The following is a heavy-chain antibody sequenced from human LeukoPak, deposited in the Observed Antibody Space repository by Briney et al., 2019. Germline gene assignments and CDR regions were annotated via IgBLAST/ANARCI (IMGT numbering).Heavy chain of an antibody. J-gene: IGHJ6*02. D-gene: IGHD6-13*01. CDR1: GFTVSSNY. CDR3: ARDGTGYSSSWGHRNYYYYGMDV. CDR2: IYSGGST. V-gene: IGHV3-53*01. Sequence: PGGSLRLSCAASGFTVSSNYMSWVRQAPGKGLEWVSVIYSGGSTYYADSVKGRFKISIDNSKNTLYLQMNSLRAEDTAVYYCARDGTGYSSSWGHRNYYYYGMDVWGQGTTVTVSS.